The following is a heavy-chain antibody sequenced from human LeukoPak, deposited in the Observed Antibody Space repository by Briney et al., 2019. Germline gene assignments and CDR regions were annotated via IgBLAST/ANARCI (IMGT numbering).Heavy chain of an antibody. D-gene: IGHD6-25*01. V-gene: IGHV4-59*07. J-gene: IGHJ4*02. CDR3: ARVSQRPTGFDY. CDR2: IYYYGST. Sequence: SDTQSLTCTVSGGSISTYYWSWIRHPPGEGLEWLGYIYYYGSTNYNPSLKSRVSISVDTSKNQFSLKVSSVTATDTAVYYCARVSQRPTGFDYWGQGTLVTVSS. CDR1: GGSISTYY.